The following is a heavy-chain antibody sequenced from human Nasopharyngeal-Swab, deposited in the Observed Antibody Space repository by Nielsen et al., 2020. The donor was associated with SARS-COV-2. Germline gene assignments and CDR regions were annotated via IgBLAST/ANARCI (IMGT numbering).Heavy chain of an antibody. V-gene: IGHV1-46*01. CDR3: ARKSLGYSSGWLVAFDI. CDR1: GYTFTSYY. D-gene: IGHD6-19*01. Sequence: ASVKASCKASGYTFTSYYMHWVRQAPGQGLEWMGIINPSGGSISYAQKFQGRVTMTRDTSTSTVYMELSSLRSEDTAVYYCARKSLGYSSGWLVAFDIWGQGTMVTVSS. CDR2: INPSGGSI. J-gene: IGHJ3*02.